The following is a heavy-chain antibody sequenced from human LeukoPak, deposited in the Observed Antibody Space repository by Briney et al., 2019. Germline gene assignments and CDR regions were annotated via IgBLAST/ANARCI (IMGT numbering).Heavy chain of an antibody. CDR1: GFTFSSYG. CDR3: ARLGGRYSSGWLDY. V-gene: IGHV3-33*01. D-gene: IGHD6-19*01. Sequence: GRSLRLSCAASGFTFSSYGMHWVRQAPGKGLEWVAVIWYDGSNKYYADSVKGRFTISRDNSKNTLYLQMNSLRAEDTAVYYCARLGGRYSSGWLDYWGQGTLVTVCS. CDR2: IWYDGSNK. J-gene: IGHJ4*02.